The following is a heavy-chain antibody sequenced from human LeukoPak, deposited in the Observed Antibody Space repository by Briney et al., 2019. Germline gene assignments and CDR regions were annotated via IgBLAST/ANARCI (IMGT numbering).Heavy chain of an antibody. CDR3: WEGYGDGPIDC. Sequence: GGSLSLSCAASGFTFSNFAMTWVRQTPGKGLEWVSTIYGSGDNTYLADSVKGRFPISRDNSKSTLYLQMTSLKAKDTGIYYCWEGYGDGPIDCWVQAALVSDCS. V-gene: IGHV3-23*01. J-gene: IGHJ4*02. CDR1: GFTFSNFA. D-gene: IGHD4-17*01. CDR2: IYGSGDNT.